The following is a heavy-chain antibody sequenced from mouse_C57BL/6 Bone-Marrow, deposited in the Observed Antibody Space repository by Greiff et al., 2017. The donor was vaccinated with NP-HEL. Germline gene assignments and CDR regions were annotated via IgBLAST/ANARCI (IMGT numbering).Heavy chain of an antibody. CDR2: INPSSGYT. CDR1: GYTFTSYT. V-gene: IGHV1-4*01. CDR3: ARSGSWYFDV. Sequence: VQLQQSGAELARPGASVKMSCKASGYTFTSYTMHWVKQRPGQGLEWIGYINPSSGYTKYNQKFKDKATLTADKSSSTAYMQLSSLASEDSAGYYCARSGSWYFDVWGTGTTVTVSS. J-gene: IGHJ1*03.